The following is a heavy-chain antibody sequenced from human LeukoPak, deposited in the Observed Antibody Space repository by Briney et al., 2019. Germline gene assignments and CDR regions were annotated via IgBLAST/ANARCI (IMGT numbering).Heavy chain of an antibody. CDR2: IYASGST. V-gene: IGHV4-61*02. Sequence: SQTLSLTCTVSGGSISGGSFYWTWIRQPAGKGLEWIGRIYASGSTNYNSSLKSRVTISVDTSKNQFSLRLSSVTAADTAVYYCARGGFGGSSWYSDYWGQGTLVTVSS. J-gene: IGHJ4*02. D-gene: IGHD6-13*01. CDR1: GGSISGGSFY. CDR3: ARGGFGGSSWYSDY.